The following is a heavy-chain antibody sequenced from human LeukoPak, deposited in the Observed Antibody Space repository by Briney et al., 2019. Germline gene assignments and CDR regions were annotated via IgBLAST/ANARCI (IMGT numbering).Heavy chain of an antibody. V-gene: IGHV4-59*01. CDR1: GGSIGSYY. J-gene: IGHJ4*02. Sequence: SSETLSLTCTVSGGSIGSYYWSWIRQPPGKGLEWIGYIYYSGSTNYNPSLKSRVTTSVDTSKNQFSLKLSSVTAADTAVYYCARGRAQKDYWGQGTLVTVSS. CDR3: ARGRAQKDY. CDR2: IYYSGST.